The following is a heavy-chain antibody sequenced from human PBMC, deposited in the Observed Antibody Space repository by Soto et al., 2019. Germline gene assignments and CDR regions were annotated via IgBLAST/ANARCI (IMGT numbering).Heavy chain of an antibody. CDR2: IKSKTDGGTT. V-gene: IGHV3-15*01. D-gene: IGHD1-26*01. CDR1: GFTFSNAW. CDR3: TTDRGELLFSRDFDY. J-gene: IGHJ4*02. Sequence: GGSLRLSCAASGFTFSNAWMSWVRQAPGKGLEWVGRIKSKTDGGTTDYAAPVKGRFTISRDDSKNTLYLQMNSLKTEDTAVYYCTTDRGELLFSRDFDYWGQGTLVTVSS.